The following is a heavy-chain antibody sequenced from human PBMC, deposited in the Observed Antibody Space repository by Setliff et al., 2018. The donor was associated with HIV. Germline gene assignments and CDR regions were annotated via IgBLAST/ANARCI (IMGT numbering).Heavy chain of an antibody. V-gene: IGHV4-4*02. CDR1: GDSISSTNW. CDR3: ARRGGITTTVQGPPPFDF. Sequence: SETLSLTCAVSGDSISSTNWWSWVRQSPGKGLEWIGQIYHSGNTNYNPSFKNRVTISLDASKNQFSLKLRSVTAADTAVYHCARRGGITTTVQGPPPFDFWGPGTLVTVS. D-gene: IGHD3-16*01. CDR2: IYHSGNT. J-gene: IGHJ4*02.